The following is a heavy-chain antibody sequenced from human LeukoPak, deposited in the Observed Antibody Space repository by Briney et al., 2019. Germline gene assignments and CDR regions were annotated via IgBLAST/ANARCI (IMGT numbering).Heavy chain of an antibody. CDR1: GGSISSGSYY. Sequence: SETLSLTCTVSGGSISSGSYYWSWIRQPAGKGLEWIGRIYTSGSTNYNPSLKSRVTISVDTSKNQFSLKLSSVTAADTAVYYCARVSSSWNNWFDPWGQGTLVTVSS. D-gene: IGHD6-13*01. CDR3: ARVSSSWNNWFDP. CDR2: IYTSGST. J-gene: IGHJ5*02. V-gene: IGHV4-61*02.